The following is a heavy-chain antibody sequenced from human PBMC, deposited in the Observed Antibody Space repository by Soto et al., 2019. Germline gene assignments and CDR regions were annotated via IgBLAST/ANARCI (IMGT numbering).Heavy chain of an antibody. V-gene: IGHV1-46*01. D-gene: IGHD3-10*01. CDR1: GYDFSNHY. Sequence: GASVKVSCKASGYDFSNHYVHWVRQAPGQGLEWIGIIHPTGGSTSYAPKFQGRVTVTSDTSTATVYIEVSSLRSEDTALYYCARASGGFDSWGQGTLVTVSS. CDR3: ARASGGFDS. J-gene: IGHJ4*02. CDR2: IHPTGGST.